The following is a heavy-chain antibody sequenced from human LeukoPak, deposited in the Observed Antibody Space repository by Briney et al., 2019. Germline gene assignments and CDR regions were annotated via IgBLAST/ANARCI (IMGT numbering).Heavy chain of an antibody. J-gene: IGHJ6*03. CDR1: GYSFTSYW. Sequence: GESLKISCKGSGYSFTSYWIGWVRQMPGKGLEWMGIIYPGDSDTRYNPSFQGQVTISADKSISTAYLQWSSLKASDTAMYYCARLGNDFWSGYYPPDKKSYYYMDVWGKGTTVTVSS. D-gene: IGHD3-3*01. CDR3: ARLGNDFWSGYYPPDKKSYYYMDV. CDR2: IYPGDSDT. V-gene: IGHV5-51*01.